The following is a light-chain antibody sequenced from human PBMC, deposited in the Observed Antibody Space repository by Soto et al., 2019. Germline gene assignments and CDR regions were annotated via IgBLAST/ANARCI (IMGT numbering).Light chain of an antibody. Sequence: AIQMTQSPSSQSASVGDRVTITCRASQAIRNDLGWYQQKPGKAPKLLIYAASSLQSGVPSRFSGSGSGTDFTLTISSLQAEDFATYYCLQYYNYPPTFGQGTRLEIK. V-gene: IGKV1-6*02. J-gene: IGKJ5*01. CDR2: AAS. CDR3: LQYYNYPPT. CDR1: QAIRND.